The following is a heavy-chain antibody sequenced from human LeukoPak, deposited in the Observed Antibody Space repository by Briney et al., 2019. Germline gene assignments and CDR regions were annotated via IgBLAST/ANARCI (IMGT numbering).Heavy chain of an antibody. CDR1: GASISSYY. J-gene: IGHJ5*02. D-gene: IGHD3-22*01. CDR2: IYYSGST. CDR3: ARHRYYYDSSGYYYQP. V-gene: IGHV4-59*01. Sequence: SETLSLTCTVSGASISSYYWSWIRQPPGKGLEWIGYIYYSGSTSYNPSLKSRVTISVDTSKNQFSLRLSSVTAADTAVYYCARHRYYYDSSGYYYQPWGQGTLVTVSS.